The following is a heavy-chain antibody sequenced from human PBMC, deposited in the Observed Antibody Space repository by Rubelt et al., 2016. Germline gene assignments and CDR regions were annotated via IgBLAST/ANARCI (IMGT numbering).Heavy chain of an antibody. CDR2: ISGSGGST. CDR1: GFTFGEYG. CDR3: ARSAAPLPWFDP. D-gene: IGHD2-2*01. Sequence: EVQLVEAGGGLVEPGRSLRLACSTSGFTFGEYGMTWFRQAPGKGLEWVSAISGSGGSTYYAESVKGRFTIFRDNSKNTVYVEIDCLGDEDPDVYYSARSAAPLPWFDPWGQGTLVTVSS. J-gene: IGHJ5*02. V-gene: IGHV3-23*04.